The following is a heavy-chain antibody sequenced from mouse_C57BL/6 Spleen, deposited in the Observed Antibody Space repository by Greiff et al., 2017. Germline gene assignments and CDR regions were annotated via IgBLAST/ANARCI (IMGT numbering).Heavy chain of an antibody. CDR3: ARGGYDYDDDY. V-gene: IGHV1-54*01. CDR2: INPGSGGT. J-gene: IGHJ2*01. D-gene: IGHD2-4*01. Sequence: QVQLQQSGAELVRPGTSVKVSCKASGYAFTNYLIEWVKQRPGQGLEWIGVINPGSGGTNYNEKFKGKATLTADKSSSTAYMQLRSLTSEDSAVYFCARGGYDYDDDYWGQGTTLTVSS. CDR1: GYAFTNYL.